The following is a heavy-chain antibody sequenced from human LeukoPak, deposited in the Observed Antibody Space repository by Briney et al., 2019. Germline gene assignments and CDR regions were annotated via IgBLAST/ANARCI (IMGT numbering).Heavy chain of an antibody. D-gene: IGHD1-14*01. CDR3: ARGRPYNVGLPPWFDP. CDR2: IYYSGST. V-gene: IGHV4-39*07. Sequence: SETLSLTCTVSGGSISSSSYYWGWIRQPPGKGLEWIGSIYYSGSTYYNPSLKSRVTISVDTSRNQFSLNLSSMTAADTAVYYCARGRPYNVGLPPWFDPWGQGALVTVSS. CDR1: GGSISSSSYY. J-gene: IGHJ5*02.